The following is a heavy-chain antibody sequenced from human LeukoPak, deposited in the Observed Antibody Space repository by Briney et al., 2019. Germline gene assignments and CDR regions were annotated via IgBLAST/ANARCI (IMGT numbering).Heavy chain of an antibody. Sequence: GGSLRLSCAASGFTFSSYSMNWVRHAPGKGLEWVSYISSSSNTIYYADSVKGRFTISRDNAKNSLYLQMNSLRAEDTAVYYCASLPGYCSGGSCYDDAFDIWGQGTMVTVSS. CDR2: ISSSSNTI. CDR3: ASLPGYCSGGSCYDDAFDI. J-gene: IGHJ3*02. CDR1: GFTFSSYS. V-gene: IGHV3-48*04. D-gene: IGHD2-15*01.